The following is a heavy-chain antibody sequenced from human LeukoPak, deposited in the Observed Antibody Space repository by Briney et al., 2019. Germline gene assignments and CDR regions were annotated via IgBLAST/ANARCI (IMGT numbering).Heavy chain of an antibody. CDR1: GFTFSNHS. D-gene: IGHD3/OR15-3a*01. CDR2: IRFDGTNR. Sequence: PGGSLRLSCAASGFTFSNHSMHWVRQAPGKGLEWVSFIRFDGTNRHYVDSVKGRFTISRDNPNNMLYLQMNSLKFDDTAVYYCARDAYHSGDLDQWGEGTLVIVSS. CDR3: ARDAYHSGDLDQ. J-gene: IGHJ4*02. V-gene: IGHV3-30*02.